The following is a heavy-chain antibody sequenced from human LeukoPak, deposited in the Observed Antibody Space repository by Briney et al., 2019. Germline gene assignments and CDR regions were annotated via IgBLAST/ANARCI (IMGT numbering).Heavy chain of an antibody. Sequence: SETLSLTCTVSGGSISSYYWSWIRQPPGKGLERIGYIYYSGSTNYNPSLKSRVTISVDTSKNQFSLKLSSVTAADTAVYYCARVEYNYDILTGPEAYFDYWGQGTLVTVSS. CDR3: ARVEYNYDILTGPEAYFDY. D-gene: IGHD3-9*01. J-gene: IGHJ4*02. V-gene: IGHV4-59*08. CDR2: IYYSGST. CDR1: GGSISSYY.